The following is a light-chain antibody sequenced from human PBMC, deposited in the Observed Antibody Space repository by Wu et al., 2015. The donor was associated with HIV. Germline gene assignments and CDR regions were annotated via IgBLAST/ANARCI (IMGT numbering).Light chain of an antibody. V-gene: IGKV3-15*01. CDR2: SAS. J-gene: IGKJ1*01. Sequence: EIVMTQSPATLSVSPGERATLSCRASQSVSSNLAWYQQKPGQAPRLLIYSASTRATGIPARFSGSGSGTEFTLNISSMQSEDFAIYYCHQYNNWPKTFGQGTKVEIK. CDR3: HQYNNWPKT. CDR1: QSVSSN.